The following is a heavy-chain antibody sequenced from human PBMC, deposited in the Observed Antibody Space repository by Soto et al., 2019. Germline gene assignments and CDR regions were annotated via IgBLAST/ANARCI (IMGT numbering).Heavy chain of an antibody. Sequence: QVHLVESGGGVVKPAGSLRLSCAASRFTFSDYFMSWIRQAPGKGLEWVSFISGSGDNIKYADSVKGRFTISRDSAKNCLYLQRHSLIDEETAVYYCVRDSARIVVVPRVDGDNWFDPWGQGTLVTVAT. D-gene: IGHD2-2*01. J-gene: IGHJ5*02. V-gene: IGHV3-11*04. CDR1: RFTFSDYF. CDR3: VRDSARIVVVPRVDGDNWFDP. CDR2: ISGSGDNI.